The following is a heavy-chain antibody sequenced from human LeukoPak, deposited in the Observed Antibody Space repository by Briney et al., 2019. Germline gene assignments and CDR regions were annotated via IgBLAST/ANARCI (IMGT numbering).Heavy chain of an antibody. V-gene: IGHV3-7*01. CDR2: IKQDESEK. CDR1: GFRFDTYW. CDR3: ATDMRIEGGTGAFDI. Sequence: GGSLRLSCAASGFRFDTYWMSWVRQAPGKGLEWVANIKQDESEKNYVSSVKGRFTISRDNAKNSLYLQMNSLRVEDTAVYYCATDMRIEGGTGAFDIWGQGTMVTVSS. D-gene: IGHD1-26*01. J-gene: IGHJ3*02.